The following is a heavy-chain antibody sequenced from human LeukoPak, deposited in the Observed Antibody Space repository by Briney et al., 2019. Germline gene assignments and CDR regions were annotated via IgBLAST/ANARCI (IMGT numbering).Heavy chain of an antibody. CDR2: IKKDGSEK. Sequence: GGSLRLSCAASGLTFSSYWISWVRQAPGKGLERVANIKKDGSEKYYVDSVKGRFTISRDNAKASLYLQMNSLRAEDTAVYYCARDLSGVTGYTYGRGIDYWGQGTLVTVSS. CDR3: ARDLSGVTGYTYGRGIDY. V-gene: IGHV3-7*01. J-gene: IGHJ4*02. CDR1: GLTFSSYW. D-gene: IGHD5-18*01.